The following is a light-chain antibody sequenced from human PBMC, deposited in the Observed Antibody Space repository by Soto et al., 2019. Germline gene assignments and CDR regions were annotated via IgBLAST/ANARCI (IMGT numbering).Light chain of an antibody. CDR3: ISYTSSSTHV. CDR2: DVS. Sequence: QSALTQPASVSGSPGQSITISCTGTSSDVGAYNFVSWYQQHPGKLPKLMIFDVSRRPSGVSDRFSGSKSGNTASLTISGLQAEDEGDYYCISYTSSSTHVFGSGTNFTVL. CDR1: SSDVGAYNF. V-gene: IGLV2-14*03. J-gene: IGLJ1*01.